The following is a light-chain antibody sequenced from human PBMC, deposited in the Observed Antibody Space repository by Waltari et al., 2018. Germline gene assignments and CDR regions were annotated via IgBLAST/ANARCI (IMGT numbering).Light chain of an antibody. CDR2: WAS. Sequence: DIVMTQSPDSLAVSLGERATINCKSSQSVLYSSNNQNYLAWYQQKPGQPPKLLIYWASTRESGVPDRFSGSGSGTDFPLTISSLQADDVAVYYCQQYYSTPYSFGQGTKLEIK. V-gene: IGKV4-1*01. CDR3: QQYYSTPYS. CDR1: QSVLYSSNNQNY. J-gene: IGKJ2*01.